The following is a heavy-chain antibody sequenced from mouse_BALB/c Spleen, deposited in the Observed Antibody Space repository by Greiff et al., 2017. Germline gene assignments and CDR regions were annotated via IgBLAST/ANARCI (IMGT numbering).Heavy chain of an antibody. V-gene: IGHV3-2*02. J-gene: IGHJ4*01. CDR1: GYSITSDYA. CDR3: AKYDYGYAMDY. D-gene: IGHD2-4*01. Sequence: VQLQQSGPGLVKPSQSLSLTCTVTGYSITSDYAWNWIRQFPGNKLEWMGYISYSGSTSYNPSLKSRISITRDTSKNQFFLQLNSVTTEDTATYYCAKYDYGYAMDYWGQGTSVTVSS. CDR2: ISYSGST.